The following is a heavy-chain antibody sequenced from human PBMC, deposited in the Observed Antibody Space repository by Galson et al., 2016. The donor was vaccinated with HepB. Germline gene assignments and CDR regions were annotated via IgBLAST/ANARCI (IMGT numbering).Heavy chain of an antibody. Sequence: SVKVSCKASGYTFTDYYFMYWVRQAPGQGLEWIGRINPNTGDTNYAQKFQGRVTMTRDTSISTAYMDLTRLTDEDTAVYYCAVWFGDVNYWGQGILVTVSS. CDR2: INPNTGDT. J-gene: IGHJ4*02. CDR3: AVWFGDVNY. CDR1: GYTFTDYYF. D-gene: IGHD3-10*01. V-gene: IGHV1-2*06.